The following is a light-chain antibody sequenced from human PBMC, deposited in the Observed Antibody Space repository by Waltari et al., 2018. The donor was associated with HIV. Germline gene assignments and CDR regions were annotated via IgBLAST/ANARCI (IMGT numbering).Light chain of an antibody. V-gene: IGKV1-13*02. CDR3: QQFISYPVT. J-gene: IGKJ5*01. Sequence: AVQLTQSPSSLSTSVGDRVTITCRASQGISNALAWYQQKPEKAPKLLIYDASTLASGVPSRFIGSGSGTDFTLTISSLQPEDFATYYCQQFISYPVTFGQGTRLEIK. CDR1: QGISNA. CDR2: DAS.